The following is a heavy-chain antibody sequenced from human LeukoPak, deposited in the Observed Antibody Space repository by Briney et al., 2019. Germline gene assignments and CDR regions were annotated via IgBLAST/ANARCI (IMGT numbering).Heavy chain of an antibody. V-gene: IGHV4-59*01. CDR2: IYYSGST. Sequence: SETLSLTCTVSGGSISSYYWSWIRQPPGKGLEWIGYIYYSGSTNYNPSLKSRVTISVDTSRNQFSLKLSSVTAADTAVYYCARDGRSGSYHLDYWGQGTLVTVSS. D-gene: IGHD1-26*01. CDR3: ARDGRSGSYHLDY. CDR1: GGSISSYY. J-gene: IGHJ4*02.